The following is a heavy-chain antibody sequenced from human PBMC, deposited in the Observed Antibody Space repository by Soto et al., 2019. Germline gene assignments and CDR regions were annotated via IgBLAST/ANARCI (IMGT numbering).Heavy chain of an antibody. CDR3: AREEQTGANYYLDY. J-gene: IGHJ4*02. CDR1: GYTFTGYY. Sequence: ASVKVSCKASGYTFTGYYIHWVRQAPGQGLEWMGSISPHSGAPNYAQRFQGRVTMTRDTSMSTVYMEMRGLTSDDTAVYYCAREEQTGANYYLDYWGQGTLVTVSS. V-gene: IGHV1-2*02. D-gene: IGHD7-27*01. CDR2: ISPHSGAP.